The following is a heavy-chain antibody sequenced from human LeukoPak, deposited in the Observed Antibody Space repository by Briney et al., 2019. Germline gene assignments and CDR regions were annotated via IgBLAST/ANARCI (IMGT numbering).Heavy chain of an antibody. D-gene: IGHD2-2*01. J-gene: IGHJ4*02. CDR3: ASRGPRSTPFDY. V-gene: IGHV3-74*01. CDR2: INTDGSST. Sequence: PGGSLRLSCAASGFTFSSYWMHWVRQAPGKGLVWVSRINTDGSSTSYADSVKGRFTISRDNAKNTLYLQMNSLRAEDTAVYYCASRGPRSTPFDYWGQGTLVTVSS. CDR1: GFTFSSYW.